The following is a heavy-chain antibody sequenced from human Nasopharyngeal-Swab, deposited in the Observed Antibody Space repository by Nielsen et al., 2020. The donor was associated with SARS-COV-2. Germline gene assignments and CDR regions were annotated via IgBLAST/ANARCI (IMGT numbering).Heavy chain of an antibody. D-gene: IGHD3-10*02. CDR2: ISHSGST. CDR1: GSSISSGYY. Sequence: SETLSLTCTVSGSSISSGYYWGWIRQHPGKGLEWIWSISHSGSTYYNPSLKSRVTISVDTSKNQFSLRLSSVTTADTAVYYCARATAVRGVTDAFDIWGQGTMVTVSS. CDR3: ARATAVRGVTDAFDI. V-gene: IGHV4-38-2*02. J-gene: IGHJ3*02.